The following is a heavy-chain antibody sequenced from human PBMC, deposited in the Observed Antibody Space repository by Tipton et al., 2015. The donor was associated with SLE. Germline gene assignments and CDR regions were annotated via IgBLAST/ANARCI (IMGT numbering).Heavy chain of an antibody. J-gene: IGHJ4*02. CDR3: ARDPPYSSSSWGYFDY. D-gene: IGHD6-6*01. CDR2: ISSSGSTI. Sequence: SLRLSCAVSGYSISSGYHWGWVRQPPGKGLEWVSYISSSGSTIYYADSVKGRFTISRDNAKNSLYLQMNSLRAEDTAVYYCARDPPYSSSSWGYFDYWGQGTLVTVSS. V-gene: IGHV3-11*01. CDR1: GYSISSGYH.